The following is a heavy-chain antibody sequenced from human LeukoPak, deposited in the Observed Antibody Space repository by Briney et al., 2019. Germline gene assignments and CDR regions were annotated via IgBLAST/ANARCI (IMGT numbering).Heavy chain of an antibody. CDR1: GYSISSGYY. Sequence: SETLSLTCAVSGYSISSGYYWGWIRQPPGKGLEWIGSIYHSGSTYYNPSLKSRVTISVDTSKNQFSLKLSSVTAADTAVYYCARRYSGYDSKRYFDYWGQGTLVTVSS. D-gene: IGHD5-12*01. CDR2: IYHSGST. CDR3: ARRYSGYDSKRYFDY. J-gene: IGHJ4*02. V-gene: IGHV4-38-2*01.